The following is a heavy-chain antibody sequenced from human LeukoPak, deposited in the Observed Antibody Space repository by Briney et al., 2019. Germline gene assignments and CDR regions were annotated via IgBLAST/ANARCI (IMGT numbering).Heavy chain of an antibody. Sequence: GGSLRLSCAASVFTFCIYSVNWVREAPGEGLVWVSYFRSSSSTIYCAVSVRGRFTLSRDNAKNSLYLQMNSLRAEDTAVYYCARGESMVRGVSTYYYYYMDVWGKGTTVTVSS. V-gene: IGHV3-48*04. CDR3: ARGESMVRGVSTYYYYYMDV. D-gene: IGHD3-10*01. CDR1: VFTFCIYS. J-gene: IGHJ6*03. CDR2: FRSSSSTI.